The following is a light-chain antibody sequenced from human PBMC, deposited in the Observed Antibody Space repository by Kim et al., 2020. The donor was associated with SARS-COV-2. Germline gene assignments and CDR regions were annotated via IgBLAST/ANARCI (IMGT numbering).Light chain of an antibody. CDR1: SSNIGNNY. CDR3: GTWDSSLSRV. V-gene: IGLV1-51*01. J-gene: IGLJ3*02. Sequence: SVLTQPPSVSAAPGQKVTISCSGSSSNIGNNYVSWYQQLPGTAPKLLIYDNNKRPSGIPDRFSGSKSGTSATLGITGLQTGDEADYYCGTWDSSLSRVLGGGTKLTVL. CDR2: DNN.